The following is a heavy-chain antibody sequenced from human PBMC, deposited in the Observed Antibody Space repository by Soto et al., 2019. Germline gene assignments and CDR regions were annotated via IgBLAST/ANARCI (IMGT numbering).Heavy chain of an antibody. CDR3: AYSTGWYRHDV. CDR1: GDSISNSRW. D-gene: IGHD6-19*01. V-gene: IGHV4-4*02. CDR2: IFHSGDT. Sequence: QVQLQESGPGLVKPSGTLSLTCAVSGDSISNSRWWTWVRQPPGKGLEWIGDIFHSGDTNYNPSLKSLVFISVDKSQNQFSLKVSSVTAADTAVYYCAYSTGWYRHDVWGQGTVVTVSS. J-gene: IGHJ3*01.